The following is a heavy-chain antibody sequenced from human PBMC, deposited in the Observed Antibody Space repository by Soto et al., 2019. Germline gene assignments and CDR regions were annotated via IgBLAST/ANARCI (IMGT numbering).Heavy chain of an antibody. CDR2: IYYSGST. CDR1: GGSISSSSYY. J-gene: IGHJ6*02. V-gene: IGHV4-39*01. Sequence: SETLSLTCTVSGGSISSSSYYWGWIRQPPGKGLEWIGSIYYSGSTYYNPSLKSRVTISVDTSKNQFSLKLSSVTAADTAVYYCARHDVHYYDSSGYYYYYYYYGMDVWGQGTTVTVSS. CDR3: ARHDVHYYDSSGYYYYYYYYGMDV. D-gene: IGHD3-22*01.